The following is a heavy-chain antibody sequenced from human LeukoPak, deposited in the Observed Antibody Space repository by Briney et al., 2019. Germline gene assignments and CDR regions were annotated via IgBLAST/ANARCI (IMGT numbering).Heavy chain of an antibody. CDR2: IYTSGST. D-gene: IGHD6-19*01. V-gene: IGHV4-61*02. J-gene: IGHJ4*02. CDR1: GGSISSSGYY. Sequence: SQTLSLTCTVSGGSISSSGYYWSWIRQPAGKGLEWIGRIYTSGSTNYNPSLKSRVTISVDTSKNQFSLRLSSVTAADTAVYYCARVGSGGAWFDFWGQGTLVSVSS. CDR3: ARVGSGGAWFDF.